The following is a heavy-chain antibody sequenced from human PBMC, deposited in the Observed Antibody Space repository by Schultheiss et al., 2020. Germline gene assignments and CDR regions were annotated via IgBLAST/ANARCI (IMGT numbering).Heavy chain of an antibody. D-gene: IGHD6-6*01. CDR2: ISTDGSRT. CDR3: ARHLDLVAAPIYGMDV. V-gene: IGHV3-74*01. J-gene: IGHJ6*02. Sequence: GGSLRLSCAASGFTFSSYAMSWVRQAPGKGLEWVSRISTDGSRTDYADSVKGRFTISRDNARNTLYLQMNSLRAEDTAVYYCARHLDLVAAPIYGMDVWGQGTTVTVAS. CDR1: GFTFSSYA.